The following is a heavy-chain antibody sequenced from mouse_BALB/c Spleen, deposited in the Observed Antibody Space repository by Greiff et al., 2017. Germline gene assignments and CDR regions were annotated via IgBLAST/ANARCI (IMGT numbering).Heavy chain of an antibody. D-gene: IGHD1-1*01. Sequence: QVQLKESGPGLVAPSQSLSITCTVSGFSFTSYGVHWVRQPPGKGLEWLGVIWAGGSTNYNSALMSRLSISKDNSKSQVFLKMNSLQTDDTAMYYCAGGGYYGNVGYYAMDYWGQGTSVTVSS. J-gene: IGHJ4*01. V-gene: IGHV2-9*02. CDR3: AGGGYYGNVGYYAMDY. CDR2: IWAGGST. CDR1: GFSFTSYG.